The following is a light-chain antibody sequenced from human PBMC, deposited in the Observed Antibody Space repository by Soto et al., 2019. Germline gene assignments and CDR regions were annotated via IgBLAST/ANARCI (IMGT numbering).Light chain of an antibody. CDR3: CSYRSGSVYV. Sequence: QSVLTQPASVPGSPGQSITISCTGTSTDVGSHKLVSWYQQYPGNAPKLIIYEVSNRPSGISNRFSGSKSGDTASLTISGLQAEDEADYYCCSYRSGSVYVFGSGTKVTVL. CDR2: EVS. J-gene: IGLJ1*01. CDR1: STDVGSHKL. V-gene: IGLV2-14*02.